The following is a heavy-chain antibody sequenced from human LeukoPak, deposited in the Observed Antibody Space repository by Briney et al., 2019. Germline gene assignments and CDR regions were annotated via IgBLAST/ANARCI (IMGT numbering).Heavy chain of an antibody. CDR1: GFNFANHA. D-gene: IGHD2-21*02. CDR3: VREDTPATANY. CDR2: ISGGGDIT. V-gene: IGHV3-23*01. Sequence: GASLRLSCAASGFNFANHAMSWGRQPPGRGLGWVSAISGGGDITYYADSVTGRFTISRDNSKDTLFLQMHSLRPGDTAVYYCVREDTPATANYWGQGTLVTISS. J-gene: IGHJ4*02.